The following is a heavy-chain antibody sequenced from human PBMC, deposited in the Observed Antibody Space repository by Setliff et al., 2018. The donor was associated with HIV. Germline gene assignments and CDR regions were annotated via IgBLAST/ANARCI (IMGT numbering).Heavy chain of an antibody. Sequence: PSETLSLTCTVSGGSISNGDHYWAWIRQSPGKGLEWIGYIYYTGDTYYRSSLESRVTISVDTSNNQLSLRLSSVTAADTAVYYCARRNSNDYENWFDPWGQGTLVTVSS. D-gene: IGHD3-22*01. CDR3: ARRNSNDYENWFDP. CDR2: IYYTGDT. V-gene: IGHV4-30-4*08. CDR1: GGSISNGDHY. J-gene: IGHJ5*02.